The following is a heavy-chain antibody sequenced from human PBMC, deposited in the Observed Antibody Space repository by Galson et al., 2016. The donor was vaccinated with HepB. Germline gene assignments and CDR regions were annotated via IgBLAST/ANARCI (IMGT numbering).Heavy chain of an antibody. Sequence: CAISGDSVSSNAAAWSWIRQSPSRGLEWLGRTCYRSSWDNEYAVSEKGRISIDADTSKNQFSLQLNSVTPEDTAVYYCASSRDSSGWFLFDFWGQGILVTVSS. CDR3: ASSRDSSGWFLFDF. D-gene: IGHD6-19*01. CDR1: GDSVSSNAAA. V-gene: IGHV6-1*01. J-gene: IGHJ4*02. CDR2: TCYRSSWDN.